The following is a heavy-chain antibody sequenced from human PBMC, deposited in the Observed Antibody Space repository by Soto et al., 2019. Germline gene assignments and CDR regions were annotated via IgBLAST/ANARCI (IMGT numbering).Heavy chain of an antibody. Sequence: GGSLRLSCAASGFTFSTYAMSWVRQAPGKGLEWVSAISGSGVDTYYADSVKGRSTISRDNSKNTLFLQVNSLRVDDAAVYYCVKEIRIFGVVTSDYSGQGTVATLSP. CDR2: ISGSGVDT. CDR1: GFTFSTYA. CDR3: VKEIRIFGVVTSDY. J-gene: IGHJ4*02. V-gene: IGHV3-23*01. D-gene: IGHD3-3*01.